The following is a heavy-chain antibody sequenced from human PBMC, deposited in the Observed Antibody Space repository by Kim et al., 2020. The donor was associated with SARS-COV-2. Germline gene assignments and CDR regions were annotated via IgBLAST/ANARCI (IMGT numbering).Heavy chain of an antibody. J-gene: IGHJ2*01. Sequence: SETLSLTCTVSGGSISSYYWSWIRQPPGKGLEWIGYISYNGSPNYNPSLKSPVTISADTSKNQFSLKLTSVTAADTAVYYCARCAVGGWYWYFDLWGRGT. CDR3: ARCAVGGWYWYFDL. D-gene: IGHD6-19*01. V-gene: IGHV4-59*01. CDR2: ISYNGSP. CDR1: GGSISSYY.